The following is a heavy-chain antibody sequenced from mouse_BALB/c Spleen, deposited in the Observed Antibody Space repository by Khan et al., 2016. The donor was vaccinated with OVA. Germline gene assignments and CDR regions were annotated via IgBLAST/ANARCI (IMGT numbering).Heavy chain of an antibody. D-gene: IGHD2-10*01. CDR2: INTYTGEP. V-gene: IGHV9-3-1*01. Sequence: QIQLVQSGPELKKPGETVKISCKASGYTFTNYGMNWVQQSPGKALKWMGWINTYTGEPTYADDFKGRFAFSLETYASTAYLQINNLKNEDTATXFCARPPYFSYTLDYWGQGTSVTVSS. J-gene: IGHJ4*01. CDR3: ARPPYFSYTLDY. CDR1: GYTFTNYG.